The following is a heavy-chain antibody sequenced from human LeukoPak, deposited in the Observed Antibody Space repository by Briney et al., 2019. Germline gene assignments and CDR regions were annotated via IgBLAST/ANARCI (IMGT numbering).Heavy chain of an antibody. J-gene: IGHJ4*02. CDR3: ARGGYDFWSGYYGSPGRLWAQKYYFDY. Sequence: PGGSLRLSCAASGNYWMHWVRQAPGKGLVWVSHINSDGSWTSYADSVKGRFTISKDNAKNTVYLQMNSLRAEDTAVYYCARGGYDFWSGYYGSPGRLWAQKYYFDYWGQGTLVTVSS. CDR1: GNYW. V-gene: IGHV3-74*01. D-gene: IGHD3-3*01. CDR2: INSDGSWT.